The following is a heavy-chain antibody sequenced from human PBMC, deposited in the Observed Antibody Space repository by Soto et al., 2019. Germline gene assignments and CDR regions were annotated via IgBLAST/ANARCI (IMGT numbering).Heavy chain of an antibody. CDR1: GFTFSNAW. CDR3: TSRPDYYYYGMDV. J-gene: IGHJ6*02. V-gene: IGHV3-15*07. Sequence: EVQLVESGGGLVKPGGSLRLSCAASGFTFSNAWMNWVRQAPGKGPEWVGRIKSKTDGGTTDYAAPVKGRFTISRDDSKNTLYLQMNSLKTEDTAVYYCTSRPDYYYYGMDVWGQGTTVTVSS. CDR2: IKSKTDGGTT.